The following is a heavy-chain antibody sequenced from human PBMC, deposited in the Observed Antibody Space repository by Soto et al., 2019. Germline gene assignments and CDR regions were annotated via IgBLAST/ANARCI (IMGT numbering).Heavy chain of an antibody. D-gene: IGHD3-10*01. V-gene: IGHV4-59*02. J-gene: IGHJ3*02. CDR3: ATTIPHTMVRGANGNDAFDI. CDR2: INYSGST. Sequence: PSETLSLTCTVSGGSVSSYYWSWIRQPPGKGLEWIGYINYSGSTNYNPSLKSRVTISVDTSKNQFSLKLSSVTAADTAVYYCATTIPHTMVRGANGNDAFDIWGQGTMVTVSS. CDR1: GGSVSSYY.